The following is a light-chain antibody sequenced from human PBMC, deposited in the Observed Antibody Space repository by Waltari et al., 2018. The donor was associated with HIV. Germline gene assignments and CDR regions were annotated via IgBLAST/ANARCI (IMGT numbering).Light chain of an antibody. J-gene: IGLJ1*01. V-gene: IGLV2-11*01. CDR2: EVY. Sequence: QSALTQPRSVSGSPGQSVTISCTGTSSDIGYFDYVSWYQQYPGKAPKAIIYEVYQRPSGVPDRFTASKSGITASLTISGLQDEDEAHYYCCSYAGAYTYVFGTGTKVTVL. CDR3: CSYAGAYTYV. CDR1: SSDIGYFDY.